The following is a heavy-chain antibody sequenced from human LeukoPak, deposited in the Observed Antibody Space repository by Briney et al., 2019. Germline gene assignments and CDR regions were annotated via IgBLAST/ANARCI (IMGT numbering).Heavy chain of an antibody. D-gene: IGHD6-13*01. V-gene: IGHV3-53*01. J-gene: IGHJ4*02. Sequence: PGGSLRLSCAASGFTVRSNYMSWVRQAPGKGLEWVSVIYSGGSTYYADSVKGRFTISRDNSKNTLYLQMNSLGAEDTAVYYCAKDLGIAAVGTVYWGQGTLVTVSS. CDR1: GFTVRSNY. CDR3: AKDLGIAAVGTVY. CDR2: IYSGGST.